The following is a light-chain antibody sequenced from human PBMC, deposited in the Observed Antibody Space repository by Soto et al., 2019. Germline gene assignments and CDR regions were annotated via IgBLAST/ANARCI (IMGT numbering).Light chain of an antibody. J-gene: IGKJ5*01. V-gene: IGKV3-15*01. CDR3: QQYNNWPPIT. CDR2: GAS. Sequence: ERVMTQSPASQSVSPGERATLSCRASQSVSSNLAWYQQKPGQAPRLLIYGASTRATGIPARFSGSGSGTEFTLTISSLQSEDFAVYYCQQYNNWPPITFGQGTRLEIK. CDR1: QSVSSN.